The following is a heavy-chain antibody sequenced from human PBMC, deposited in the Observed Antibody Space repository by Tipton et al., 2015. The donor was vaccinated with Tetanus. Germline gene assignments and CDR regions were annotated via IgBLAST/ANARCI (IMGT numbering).Heavy chain of an antibody. Sequence: LRLSCTVSGASINAGGYLWTWVRQHPGKGLEWIGNIYYTALTSYSPSLTSRVRIAVDTSKNQFSLNLTSVTAADTAVYYCARDQGGGRVVRLNWFDPWGHGTLVTVSS. CDR1: GASINAGGYL. V-gene: IGHV4-31*02. D-gene: IGHD6-6*01. CDR2: IYYTALT. CDR3: ARDQGGGRVVRLNWFDP. J-gene: IGHJ5*02.